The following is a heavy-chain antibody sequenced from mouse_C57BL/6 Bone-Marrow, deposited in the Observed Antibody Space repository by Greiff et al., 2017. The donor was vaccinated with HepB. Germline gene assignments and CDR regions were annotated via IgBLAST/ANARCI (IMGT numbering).Heavy chain of an antibody. Sequence: EVKLMESGGDLVKPGGSLKLSCAASGFTFSSYGMSWVRQTPDKRLEWVATISSGGSYTYYPDSVKGRFTISRDNAKNTLYLQMSSLKSEDTAMYYCARLGGYWGQGTTLTVSS. CDR3: ARLGGY. CDR2: ISSGGSYT. CDR1: GFTFSSYG. D-gene: IGHD3-3*01. V-gene: IGHV5-6*01. J-gene: IGHJ2*01.